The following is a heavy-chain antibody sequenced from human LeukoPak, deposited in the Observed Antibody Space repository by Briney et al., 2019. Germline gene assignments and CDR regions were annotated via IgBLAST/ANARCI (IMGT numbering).Heavy chain of an antibody. CDR2: IFHTGST. CDR1: GGSISSDNYS. V-gene: IGHV4-39*07. D-gene: IGHD6-13*01. Sequence: SETLSLTCTVSGGSISSDNYSWSWIRQPPGKGLEWIGSIFHTGSTYHNPSLKSRVTISVDTSKNQFSLKLNSVTAADTAVYYCARDHSSSSEDYWGQGTLLTVSS. J-gene: IGHJ4*02. CDR3: ARDHSSSSEDY.